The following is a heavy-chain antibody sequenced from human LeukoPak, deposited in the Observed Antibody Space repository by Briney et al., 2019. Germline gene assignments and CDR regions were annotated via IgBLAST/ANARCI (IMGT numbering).Heavy chain of an antibody. CDR1: GYTFTIYY. J-gene: IGHJ4*02. CDR3: ARARSSWRFDY. CDR2: INPSGGST. V-gene: IGHV1-46*01. Sequence: GASVNVSCKASGYTFTIYYVHWVRQAPGQGLEWMGKINPSGGSTSYAQKFQGRVNMTRDTSASTVYMELSSLRSEDTAVYYCARARSSWRFDYWGQGTLVTVSS. D-gene: IGHD6-13*01.